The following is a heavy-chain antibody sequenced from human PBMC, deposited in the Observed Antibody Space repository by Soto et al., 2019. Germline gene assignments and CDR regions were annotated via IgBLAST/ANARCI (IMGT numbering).Heavy chain of an antibody. CDR3: ARCEYSSSSEYYYYYMDV. V-gene: IGHV4-34*01. D-gene: IGHD6-6*01. CDR1: GESFSGYY. J-gene: IGHJ6*03. CDR2: INHSGST. Sequence: SETLSLTCAVYGESFSGYYWSWIRQPPGKGLEWIGEINHSGSTNYNPSLKSRVTISVDTSKNQFSLKLSSVTAADTAVYYCARCEYSSSSEYYYYYMDVWGKGTTVTVSS.